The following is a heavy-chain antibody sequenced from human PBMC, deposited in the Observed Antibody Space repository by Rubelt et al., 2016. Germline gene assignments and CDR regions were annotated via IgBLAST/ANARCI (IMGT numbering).Heavy chain of an antibody. CDR2: ISDTFNKR. V-gene: IGHV3-21*04. Sequence: EVQLVESGGGLVKPGGSLRLSCAASGFTFSSYSMNWVRQAPGKGLEWVSFISDTFNKRYYADSVKGRLTISRDKAKNSLYLQMNNLRAEDTAVYYCAKEMAISLPFDVWGRGTLVTVAS. J-gene: IGHJ2*01. CDR3: AKEMAISLPFDV. D-gene: IGHD5-24*01. CDR1: GFTFSSYS.